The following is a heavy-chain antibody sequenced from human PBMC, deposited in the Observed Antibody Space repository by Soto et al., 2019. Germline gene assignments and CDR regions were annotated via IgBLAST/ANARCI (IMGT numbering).Heavy chain of an antibody. CDR1: GGSISSSSYY. D-gene: IGHD3-9*01. CDR3: AREPPVFIGYSGHFDH. J-gene: IGHJ4*02. Sequence: QLQLQESGPGLVKPSQTLSLTCTVSGGSISSSSYYWGWIRQPPGKGLEWIGGIYYSGSTYYNPSLKSRVTISVDTSKNQFSLKLSSVTAADTAVYYCAREPPVFIGYSGHFDHGGQGTLFTVTS. V-gene: IGHV4-39*02. CDR2: IYYSGST.